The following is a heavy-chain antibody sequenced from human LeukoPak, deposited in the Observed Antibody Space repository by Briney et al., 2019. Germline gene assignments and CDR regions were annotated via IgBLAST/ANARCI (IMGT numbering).Heavy chain of an antibody. Sequence: SETLSLTCTVSGGSISSYYWSWIRQPPGKGLEWIGYIYYSGSTNYNPSLKSRVTISVDTSKNQFSLKLSSVTAADTAVYYCARGAATVDYWGQGTLVTVSS. CDR1: GGSISSYY. V-gene: IGHV4-59*01. J-gene: IGHJ4*02. CDR3: ARGAATVDY. D-gene: IGHD6-25*01. CDR2: IYYSGST.